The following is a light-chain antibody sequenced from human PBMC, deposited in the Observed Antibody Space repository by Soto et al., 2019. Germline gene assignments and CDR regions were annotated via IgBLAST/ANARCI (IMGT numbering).Light chain of an antibody. J-gene: IGLJ1*01. CDR3: SSYAGSNTDYV. Sequence: QSALTQPASVSDSPGQSITISCTGTSSDVGGSNFVSWYQQHPGKPPKLIIYDVANRPSGVSNRFSGSKSGSTASLTVSGLQAEDEADYYCSSYAGSNTDYVFGTGTKLTVL. V-gene: IGLV2-14*03. CDR1: SSDVGGSNF. CDR2: DVA.